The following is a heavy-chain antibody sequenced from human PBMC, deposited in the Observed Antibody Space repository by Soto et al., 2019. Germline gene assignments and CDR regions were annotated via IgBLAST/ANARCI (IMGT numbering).Heavy chain of an antibody. CDR1: GGSIISGY. Sequence: SETLSLTCTVSGGSIISGYWSWIRQPPGKGLEWIGYISYSGNTNYNPSLKSRVTMSVDTPKNQFSLRLSSVATADTAVYYCAGRRSYAGSPIDYWGQGTLVTVSS. J-gene: IGHJ4*02. CDR2: ISYSGNT. CDR3: AGRRSYAGSPIDY. D-gene: IGHD1-26*01. V-gene: IGHV4-59*01.